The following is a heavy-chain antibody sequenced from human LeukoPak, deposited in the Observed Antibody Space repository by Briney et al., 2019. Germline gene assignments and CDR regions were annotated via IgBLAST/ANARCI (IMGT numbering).Heavy chain of an antibody. D-gene: IGHD4-17*01. Sequence: PSETLSLTCTVSGGSVSSGSYYWSWIRQPPGKGLEWIGYIYYSGSTYYNPSLKSRVTISVDTSKNQFSLKLSSVTAADTAVYYCARALRGYGDYAPPVDYWGQGTLVTVSS. V-gene: IGHV4-30-4*08. J-gene: IGHJ4*02. CDR3: ARALRGYGDYAPPVDY. CDR2: IYYSGST. CDR1: GGSVSSGSYY.